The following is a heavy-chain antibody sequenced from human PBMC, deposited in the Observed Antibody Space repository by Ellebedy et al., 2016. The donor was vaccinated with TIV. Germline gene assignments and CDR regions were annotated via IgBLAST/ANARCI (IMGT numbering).Heavy chain of an antibody. CDR1: GYTFTTYY. CDR2: INPNGGTT. CDR3: ARVPPAGYGMDV. Sequence: ASVKVFCXASGYTFTTYYVHWVRQAPGQGLEWMGMINPNGGTTNYAQTFQGRVIMTRDTSTTTVFMELSGLKSEDTAVYYCARVPPAGYGMDVWGQGTTVTVSS. V-gene: IGHV1-46*01. J-gene: IGHJ6*02.